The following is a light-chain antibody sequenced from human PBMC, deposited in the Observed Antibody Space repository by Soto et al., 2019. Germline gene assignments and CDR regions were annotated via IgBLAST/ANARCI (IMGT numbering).Light chain of an antibody. Sequence: QSVLTQPPSASGTPGQTVTISYSGSSFNIGFNYVYWYQQLPGMAPKLLIHSNDERPSGVPDRFSGSKSGTSASLAISGLRSEDEAEYYCAAWDDSLSGGVFGTGTKLTVL. J-gene: IGLJ1*01. CDR3: AAWDDSLSGGV. V-gene: IGLV1-47*02. CDR2: SND. CDR1: SFNIGFNY.